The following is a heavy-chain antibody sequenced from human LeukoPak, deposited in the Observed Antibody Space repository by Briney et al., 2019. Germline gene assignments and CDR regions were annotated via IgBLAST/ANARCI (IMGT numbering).Heavy chain of an antibody. CDR2: INPSGVST. Sequence: ASVKVSCKASGYTFTSYYMHWVRQAPGQGLEWMGIINPSGVSTSYAQKFQGRVTMTRDTSTSTVYMELSSLRSEDTAVYYCARDPGRFGYSYGHRAFDIWGQGTMVTVSS. J-gene: IGHJ3*02. CDR1: GYTFTSYY. V-gene: IGHV1-46*01. CDR3: ARDPGRFGYSYGHRAFDI. D-gene: IGHD5-18*01.